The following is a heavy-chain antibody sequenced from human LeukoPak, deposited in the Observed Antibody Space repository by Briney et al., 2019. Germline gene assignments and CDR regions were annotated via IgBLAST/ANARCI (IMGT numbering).Heavy chain of an antibody. CDR1: GGTFSSYA. J-gene: IGHJ4*02. CDR2: IIPIFGTA. CDR3: ARDLSRTPLQNDY. D-gene: IGHD2-15*01. V-gene: IGHV1-69*13. Sequence: ASVKVSCKASGGTFSSYAISWVRQAPGQGLEWMGGIIPIFGTANYAQKFQGRVTITADESTSTAYMELSSLRSEDTAVYYCARDLSRTPLQNDYWGQGTLVTVSS.